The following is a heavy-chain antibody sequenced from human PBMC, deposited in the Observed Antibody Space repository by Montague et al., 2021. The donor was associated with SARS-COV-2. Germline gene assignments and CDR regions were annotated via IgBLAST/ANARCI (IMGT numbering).Heavy chain of an antibody. Sequence: SLRLSCPASGFIFSNYAMNWVRQTPGKGLEWVSVIYGDGSKTYYADSVKGRFTISRDNSKNTLYLQMNSLRTEDTALYYCAKGWDPSGWIAIYDSWGQGTLVPVSS. V-gene: IGHV3-23*03. D-gene: IGHD6-19*01. CDR3: AKGWDPSGWIAIYDS. J-gene: IGHJ4*02. CDR1: GFIFSNYA. CDR2: IYGDGSKT.